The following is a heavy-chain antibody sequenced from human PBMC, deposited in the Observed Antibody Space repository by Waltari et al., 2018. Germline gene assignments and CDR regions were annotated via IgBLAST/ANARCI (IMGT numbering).Heavy chain of an antibody. Sequence: EVQLVESGGGLVQPGGSLRLSCAAPGFTFSSYELNWVRQAPGKGMEWISYFNRNGDTVYYADSVRGRFTISRDNAKNSLYLQMNTLRPEDTAIYYCAGWVTYTSDWHGSLAPWGQGTLVTVSS. J-gene: IGHJ5*02. CDR2: FNRNGDTV. CDR3: AGWVTYTSDWHGSLAP. D-gene: IGHD6-19*01. CDR1: GFTFSSYE. V-gene: IGHV3-48*03.